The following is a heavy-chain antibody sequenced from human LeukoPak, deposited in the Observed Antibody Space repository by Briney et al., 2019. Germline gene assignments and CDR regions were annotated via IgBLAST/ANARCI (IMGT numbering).Heavy chain of an antibody. D-gene: IGHD2-15*01. J-gene: IGHJ5*02. CDR2: INPNSGGT. V-gene: IGHV1-2*02. CDR3: ASGYCSGGSCYSVENWFDP. Sequence: ASVKVSCKASVYTFTGNCMHWVRQAPGQGLEWMGWINPNSGGTNYAQKFQGRVTMTRDTSISTAYMELSRLRSHDTAVYYFASGYCSGGSCYSVENWFDPWGQGTLVTVSS. CDR1: VYTFTGNC.